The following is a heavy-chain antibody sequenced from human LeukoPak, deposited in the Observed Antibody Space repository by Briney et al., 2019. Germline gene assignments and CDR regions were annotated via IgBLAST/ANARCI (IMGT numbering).Heavy chain of an antibody. CDR1: GFTFSSYA. J-gene: IGHJ4*02. V-gene: IGHV3-23*01. Sequence: QPGGSLRLSCAASGFTFSSYAMCWVRQAPGKGLEWISAISGSGGSTYYADSVKGRFTISRDNSKNTLYLQMNSLRAEDTAVYYCAKGRGDYYDSSGYFDYWGQGTLVTVSS. CDR2: ISGSGGST. CDR3: AKGRGDYYDSSGYFDY. D-gene: IGHD3-22*01.